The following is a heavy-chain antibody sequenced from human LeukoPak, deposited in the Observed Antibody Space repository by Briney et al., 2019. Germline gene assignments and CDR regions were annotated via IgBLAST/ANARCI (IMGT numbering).Heavy chain of an antibody. CDR2: INSDRSST. V-gene: IGHV3-74*01. CDR1: GFTFSSYW. Sequence: PGGSLRLSCAASGFTFSSYWMHWVRQAPGKGLVWVSRINSDRSSTSYADSVKGRFTISRDNAKNTLYLQMNSLRAEDTAVYYCARVGTGPPHSSHYGMDVWGQGTTVTVSS. D-gene: IGHD6-13*01. J-gene: IGHJ6*02. CDR3: ARVGTGPPHSSHYGMDV.